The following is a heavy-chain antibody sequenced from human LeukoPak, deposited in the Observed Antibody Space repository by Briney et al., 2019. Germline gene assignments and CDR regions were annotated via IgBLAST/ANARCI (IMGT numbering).Heavy chain of an antibody. Sequence: PSETLSLTCTVSGGSISSSSYYWGWIRQPPGKGLEWIGSIYYSGSTYYNPSLKSRVTISVDTSKNQFSLKLSSVTAADTAVYYCARGGLVRFPSYYDSSGSLDYWGQGTLVTVSS. CDR2: IYYSGST. J-gene: IGHJ4*02. V-gene: IGHV4-39*07. D-gene: IGHD3-22*01. CDR1: GGSISSSSYY. CDR3: ARGGLVRFPSYYDSSGSLDY.